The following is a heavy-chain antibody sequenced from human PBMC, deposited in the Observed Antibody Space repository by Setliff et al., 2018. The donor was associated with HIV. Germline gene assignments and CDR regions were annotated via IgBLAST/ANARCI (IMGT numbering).Heavy chain of an antibody. Sequence: SVKVSCKASGNTLRNNAIGWVRQAPGQGLEWTGSLIPVLGEPHYAQSFQGRVTISTDESTNTAHMELRSLTSEDTAAYYCTRGALYGLFEFWGPGTLVTVSS. CDR2: LIPVLGEP. CDR1: GNTLRNNA. D-gene: IGHD3-10*01. CDR3: TRGALYGLFEF. J-gene: IGHJ4*02. V-gene: IGHV1-69*11.